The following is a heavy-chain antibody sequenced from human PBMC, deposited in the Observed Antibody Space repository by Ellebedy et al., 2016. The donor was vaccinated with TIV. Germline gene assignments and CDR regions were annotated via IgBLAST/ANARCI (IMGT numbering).Heavy chain of an antibody. V-gene: IGHV3-7*03. Sequence: GESLKISCATSEFAFETDWMTWLRQAPGKGLEWVANINVDGSQQFYVDSVKGRFTVSRDNRKSLLYLQMSGLRADDTALYFCARGGGYSSLYWRFWGQGTPVTV. CDR2: INVDGSQQ. CDR3: ARGGGYSSLYWRF. CDR1: EFAFETDW. D-gene: IGHD2-8*02. J-gene: IGHJ4*02.